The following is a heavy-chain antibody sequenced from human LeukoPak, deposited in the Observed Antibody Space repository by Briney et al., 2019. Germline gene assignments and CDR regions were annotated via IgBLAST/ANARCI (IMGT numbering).Heavy chain of an antibody. CDR3: ATSRRIHGSGLAVRYSWLDP. J-gene: IGHJ5*02. V-gene: IGHV1-69*13. CDR1: GGTFSSYA. D-gene: IGHD3-10*01. CDR2: IIPIFGTA. Sequence: ASVKVSCKASGGTFSSYAISWVRQAPGQGLEWMGGIIPIFGTANYAQKFQGRVTITADESTNTAYMELSSLRYDDTAVYFCATSRRIHGSGLAVRYSWLDPWGPGTLVTVSS.